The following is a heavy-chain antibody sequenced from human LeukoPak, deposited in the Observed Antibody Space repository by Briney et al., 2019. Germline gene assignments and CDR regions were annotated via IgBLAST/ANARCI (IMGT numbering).Heavy chain of an antibody. D-gene: IGHD2-2*01. Sequence: PGGSLRLSCAASGFTLSSYGMHWVRQAPGKGLEWVATIWYDGSNKYYADSVKGRFTISRDNSKNTLYLQMNSLRAEDTAVYYCARGPPQYCSSTSCSHEYYYYYGMDVWGQGTTVTVSS. CDR1: GFTLSSYG. CDR3: ARGPPQYCSSTSCSHEYYYYYGMDV. J-gene: IGHJ6*02. CDR2: IWYDGSNK. V-gene: IGHV3-33*01.